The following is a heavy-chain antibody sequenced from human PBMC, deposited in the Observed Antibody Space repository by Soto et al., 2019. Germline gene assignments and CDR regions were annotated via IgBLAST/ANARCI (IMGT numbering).Heavy chain of an antibody. D-gene: IGHD2-2*01. J-gene: IGHJ5*02. CDR1: GGSISSYY. V-gene: IGHV4-59*12. CDR3: ARGRVVVQAAVMFNCLDP. CDR2: IFHGGST. Sequence: SETLSLTCTVSGGSISSYYWSWIRQPPGKGLEWIGYIFHGGSTYYNPSLRSRVTISVDRSRTQFSLKMSSVTAADTAVYYCARGRVVVQAAVMFNCLDPWGQGALVTVSS.